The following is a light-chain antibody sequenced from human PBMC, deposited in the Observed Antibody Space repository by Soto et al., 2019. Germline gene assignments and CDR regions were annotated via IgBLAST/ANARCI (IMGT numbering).Light chain of an antibody. Sequence: EIMLTQSPGTLSLSPGERATLSCRASQSVSRTYLAWYQQKPGQAPRLLIYDASSRATGTPDRFSGSGSGTDFTLTISRLEPEDFAVYYCQQYGSSSLTFGGGTKLEIK. V-gene: IGKV3-20*01. CDR3: QQYGSSSLT. CDR2: DAS. CDR1: QSVSRTY. J-gene: IGKJ4*01.